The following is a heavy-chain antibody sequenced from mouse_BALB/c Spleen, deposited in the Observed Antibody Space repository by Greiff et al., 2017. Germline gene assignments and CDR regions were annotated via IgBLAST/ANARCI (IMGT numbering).Heavy chain of an antibody. Sequence: QVQLQQPGAELVKPGASVKLSCKASGYTFTSYWMHWVKQRPGQGLEWIGEINPSNGRTIYNEKFKSKATLTVDTSSSTAYMQLSSLTSEDSAVYYWASLLRYRDYWGQGTTLTVAS. CDR2: INPSNGRT. CDR3: ASLLRYRDY. D-gene: IGHD1-2*01. J-gene: IGHJ2*01. CDR1: GYTFTSYW. V-gene: IGHV1S81*02.